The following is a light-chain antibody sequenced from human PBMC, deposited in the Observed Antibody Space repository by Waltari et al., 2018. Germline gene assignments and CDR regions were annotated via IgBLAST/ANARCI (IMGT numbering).Light chain of an antibody. CDR2: DVS. Sequence: QSALTQPPSVSGSPGQSVPISGSRASSGIGIYDIVAWYQQHPGNAPNLIVCDVSTRPSGVSDRFSGSKSGDTASLTISGLQFEDEADYYCCSYAGNYIWVFGGGTRLTVL. CDR1: SSGIGIYDI. CDR3: CSYAGNYIWV. J-gene: IGLJ3*02. V-gene: IGLV2-23*02.